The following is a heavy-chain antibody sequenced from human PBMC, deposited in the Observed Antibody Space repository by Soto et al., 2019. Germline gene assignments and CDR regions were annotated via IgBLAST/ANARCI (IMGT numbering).Heavy chain of an antibody. D-gene: IGHD5-12*01. Sequence: QVQLQESDPGLVKPSETLSLTCTVSGGSTSSYYWSWIRQPPGKGLEWIGYISYSGRTKNNPSLKSRVTISVDTSKNHFSLKLYSVTAADTAVYYCARNKRWLQPLNENDAFDIWGQGTMVAVSS. CDR2: ISYSGRT. CDR1: GGSTSSYY. J-gene: IGHJ3*02. V-gene: IGHV4-59*01. CDR3: ARNKRWLQPLNENDAFDI.